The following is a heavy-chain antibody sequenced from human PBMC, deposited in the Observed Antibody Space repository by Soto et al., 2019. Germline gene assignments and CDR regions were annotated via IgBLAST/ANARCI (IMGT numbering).Heavy chain of an antibody. Sequence: EVQLVESGGGLVQPGGSLRLSCAASGFTVSSNYMFWVRQAPGKGLEWVSIIYSSGTTYYADSVEGRFTISRHNSKNTLYLQMNSLRPDDTAVYYCVKGGDYKVDYWDQGTLVTVSS. CDR2: IYSSGTT. CDR3: VKGGDYKVDY. J-gene: IGHJ4*02. D-gene: IGHD4-4*01. V-gene: IGHV3-53*04. CDR1: GFTVSSNY.